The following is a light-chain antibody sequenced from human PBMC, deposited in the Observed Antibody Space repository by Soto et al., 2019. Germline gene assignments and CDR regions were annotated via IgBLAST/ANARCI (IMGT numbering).Light chain of an antibody. Sequence: DIQMTQSPSALSASVGDRVTITCRGSQGISSWLAWYQQKPGKAPRLLIYKASSLASGVPSRFSGSGSGTEFTLTISSLQPDDFAFYYCQQYSRYSFTFGPGTKVEI. CDR1: QGISSW. CDR2: KAS. V-gene: IGKV1-5*03. J-gene: IGKJ3*01. CDR3: QQYSRYSFT.